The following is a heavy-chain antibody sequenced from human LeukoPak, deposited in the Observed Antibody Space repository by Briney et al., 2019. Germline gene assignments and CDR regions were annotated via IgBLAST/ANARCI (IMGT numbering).Heavy chain of an antibody. CDR3: AKFGSGAGGRSFDY. CDR1: GFTFSTYS. J-gene: IGHJ4*02. V-gene: IGHV3-48*01. Sequence: GGSLRLSCAASGFTFSTYSMNCVRQAPGKGLEWVSYISSSSSTIFYADSVKGRFTISRDNSRNTLYLQMNSLRAEDTAVYYCAKFGSGAGGRSFDYWGQGTLVTVSS. D-gene: IGHD6-13*01. CDR2: ISSSSSTI.